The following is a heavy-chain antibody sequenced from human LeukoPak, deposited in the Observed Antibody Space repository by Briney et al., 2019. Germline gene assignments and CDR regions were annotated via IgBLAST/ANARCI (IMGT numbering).Heavy chain of an antibody. D-gene: IGHD6-13*01. Sequence: GGSLRLSCAASGFKFSTYGMYWVRQAPGKGLEWVAVMWYVERDRYYADSVKGRFTISRDNSKNTVYLQLNRLSAEDTAIHYCAKDSGYSSTERYLDLWGRGTLVTVSS. CDR3: AKDSGYSSTERYLDL. CDR2: MWYVERDR. CDR1: GFKFSTYG. J-gene: IGHJ2*01. V-gene: IGHV3-30*02.